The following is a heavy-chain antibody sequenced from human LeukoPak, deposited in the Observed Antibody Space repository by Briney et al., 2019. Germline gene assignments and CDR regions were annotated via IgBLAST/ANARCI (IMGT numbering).Heavy chain of an antibody. D-gene: IGHD2-8*01. CDR2: IYYSGST. CDR1: GGSISSYY. V-gene: IGHV4-59*01. Sequence: PSETLSLTCTVSGGSISSYYWSWIRQPPGKGLEWIGYIYYSGSTNYNPSLKSRVTISVDTSKNQFSLKLSPVTAADTAVYYWARVMAGNWWFAPWGQGPLVTVSS. CDR3: ARVMAGNWWFAP. J-gene: IGHJ5*02.